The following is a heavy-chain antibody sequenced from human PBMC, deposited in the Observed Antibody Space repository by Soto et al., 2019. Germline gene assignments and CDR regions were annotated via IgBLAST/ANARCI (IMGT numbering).Heavy chain of an antibody. CDR3: AREHYVGSGYYYNFDS. Sequence: SETLSLTCSVSGGSISSHYWSWLRQAAGKGLEWIGRIYSTGNTNLNPSLKSRVTMSADTSKNQFSLKLSSVTAADTAVYYCAREHYVGSGYYYNFDSWGQGALVTVSS. CDR2: IYSTGNT. J-gene: IGHJ4*02. V-gene: IGHV4-4*07. CDR1: GGSISSHY. D-gene: IGHD3-22*01.